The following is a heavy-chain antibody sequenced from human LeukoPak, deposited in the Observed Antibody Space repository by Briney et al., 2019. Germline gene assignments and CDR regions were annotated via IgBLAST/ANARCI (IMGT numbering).Heavy chain of an antibody. J-gene: IGHJ4*02. D-gene: IGHD2-8*01. CDR3: ARETLYPTFDY. CDR2: INHSGST. CDR1: GGSFSGYY. Sequence: SETLSLTCAVYGGSFSGYYWSWIRQPPGEGLEWIGEINHSGSTNYNPSLKSRVTISVDTSKNQFSLKLSSVTAADTAVYYCARETLYPTFDYWGQGTLVTVSS. V-gene: IGHV4-34*01.